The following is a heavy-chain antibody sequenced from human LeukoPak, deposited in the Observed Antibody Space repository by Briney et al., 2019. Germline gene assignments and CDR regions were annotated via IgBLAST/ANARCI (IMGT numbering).Heavy chain of an antibody. CDR3: ARNNSRFDY. CDR1: GFTFSSYS. D-gene: IGHD6-13*01. J-gene: IGHJ4*02. CDR2: ISTSSNNI. Sequence: GRSLRLSCAASGFTFSSYSMNWVRQAPGKGLEWVSSISTSSNNIYYAASVKGRFTISRDNAKNSLSLQMNSLRAEDTAVYYCARNNSRFDYWGQGTLVSVSS. V-gene: IGHV3-21*01.